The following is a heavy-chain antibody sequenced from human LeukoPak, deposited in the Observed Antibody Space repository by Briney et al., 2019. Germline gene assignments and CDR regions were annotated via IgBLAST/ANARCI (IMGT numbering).Heavy chain of an antibody. CDR1: GFTFSDYY. CDR3: ARDGGFDFWSGYYYYGMDV. J-gene: IGHJ6*02. D-gene: IGHD3-3*01. V-gene: IGHV3-11*01. Sequence: PGGSLRLSCAASGFTFSDYYMSWIRQAPGKGLEWVSYISSGGSTIYYADSVKGRFTISRDNAKNSLYLQMNSLRAEDTAVYYCARDGGFDFWSGYYYYGMDVWGQGTTVTVSS. CDR2: ISSGGSTI.